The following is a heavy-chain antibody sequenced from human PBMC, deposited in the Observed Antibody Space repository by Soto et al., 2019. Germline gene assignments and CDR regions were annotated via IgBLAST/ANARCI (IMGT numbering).Heavy chain of an antibody. J-gene: IGHJ6*03. D-gene: IGHD6-13*01. CDR2: ISAYNGNT. Sequence: QVQLVQSGAEVKKPGASVKVSCKASGYTFTSYGISWVRQAPGQGLEWMGWISAYNGNTNYAQKLQGRVTMTTGTSTSTAYMELRSLRSDDTAVYYCARDLGGIAAAGTHYYYMDVWGKGTTVTVFS. CDR3: ARDLGGIAAAGTHYYYMDV. V-gene: IGHV1-18*01. CDR1: GYTFTSYG.